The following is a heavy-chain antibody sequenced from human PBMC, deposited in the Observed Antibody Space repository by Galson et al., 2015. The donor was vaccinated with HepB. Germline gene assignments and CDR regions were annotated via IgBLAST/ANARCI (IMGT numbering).Heavy chain of an antibody. D-gene: IGHD5-12*01. J-gene: IGHJ4*02. CDR1: GYTFTSYG. CDR3: ARDAGRMVATSSLPNY. Sequence: SVKVSCKASGYTFTSYGISWVRQAPGQGLEWMEWISAYNGNTNYAQKLQGRVTMTTDTSTSTAYTELRSLRSDDTAVYYCARDAGRMVATSSLPNYWGQGTLVTVSS. V-gene: IGHV1-18*01. CDR2: ISAYNGNT.